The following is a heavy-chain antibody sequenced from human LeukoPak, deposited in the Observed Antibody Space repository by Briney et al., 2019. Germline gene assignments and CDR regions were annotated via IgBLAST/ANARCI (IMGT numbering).Heavy chain of an antibody. J-gene: IGHJ6*03. Sequence: PGGSLRLSCAASGFTFDDYGMSWVRQAPGKGLEWVSGINWNGGSTGYADSVKGRFTISRDNAKNSLYLQMNSLRAEDTALYYCARDPVSRYSSSWYFYYYMDVWGKGTTVTVSS. CDR1: GFTFDDYG. V-gene: IGHV3-20*04. CDR2: INWNGGST. CDR3: ARDPVSRYSSSWYFYYYMDV. D-gene: IGHD6-13*01.